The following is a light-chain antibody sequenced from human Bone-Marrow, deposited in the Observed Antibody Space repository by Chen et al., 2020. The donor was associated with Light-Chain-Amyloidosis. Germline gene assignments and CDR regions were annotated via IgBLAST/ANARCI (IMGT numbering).Light chain of an antibody. CDR3: QSYQGSSQGV. J-gene: IGLJ3*02. Sequence: NFMLTQPHSVSESPGKTVIISCTRSSGSIATNYVQWYQQRPGSSPTTVIYEDDQRPSGVPDRFSGSSDRSSNSASLTISRLKTEDEADYYCQSYQGSSQGVFGGETKLTVL. CDR1: SGSIATNY. CDR2: EDD. V-gene: IGLV6-57*01.